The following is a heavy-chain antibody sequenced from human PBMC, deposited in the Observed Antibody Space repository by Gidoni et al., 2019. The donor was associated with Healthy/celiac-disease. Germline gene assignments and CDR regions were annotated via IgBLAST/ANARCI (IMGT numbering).Heavy chain of an antibody. CDR3: ARVFEGRYYYGSGSYYPQRNYYYYYMDV. V-gene: IGHV3-66*02. J-gene: IGHJ6*03. CDR2: IYSGGST. Sequence: EVQLVESGGGLVQPGGSLRLSCAASGFTVSSNYMSWVRQSPRQGLEGVSVIYSGGSTYYADAVKGRFTISRDNSKTTLYLQMNSLRAEDTAVYYCARVFEGRYYYGSGSYYPQRNYYYYYMDVWGKGTTVTVSS. CDR1: GFTVSSNY. D-gene: IGHD3-10*01.